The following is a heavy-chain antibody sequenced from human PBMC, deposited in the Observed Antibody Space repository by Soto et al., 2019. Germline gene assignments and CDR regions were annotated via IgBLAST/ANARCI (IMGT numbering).Heavy chain of an antibody. D-gene: IGHD2-2*01. V-gene: IGHV4-34*01. CDR3: ARARYCTSASCPGYFQH. CDR1: GGSISGYY. CDR2: INHSGTT. Sequence: PSETLSLTCAVYGGSISGYYWSWIRQPPGKGLEWIGEINHSGTTNYNPSLESRITISVDTSKNQFSLKLTSVTAADTAVYYCARARYCTSASCPGYFQHWGQGTLVT. J-gene: IGHJ1*01.